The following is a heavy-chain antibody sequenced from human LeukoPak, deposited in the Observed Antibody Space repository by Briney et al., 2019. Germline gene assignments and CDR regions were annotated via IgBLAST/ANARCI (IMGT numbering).Heavy chain of an antibody. CDR2: ISSSCSYI. CDR3: ARDPYYYDSSGYPGGY. Sequence: KPGGSLRLSCAASGFTFSSYSMNWVRQAPGKGLEWVSSISSSCSYIYYADSVKGRFTISRDNAKNSLYLQMNSLRTEDTAVYYCARDPYYYDSSGYPGGYWGQGTLVTVSS. D-gene: IGHD3-22*01. CDR1: GFTFSSYS. V-gene: IGHV3-21*01. J-gene: IGHJ4*02.